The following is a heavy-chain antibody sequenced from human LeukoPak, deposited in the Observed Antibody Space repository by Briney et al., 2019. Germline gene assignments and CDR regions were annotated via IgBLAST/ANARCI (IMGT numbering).Heavy chain of an antibody. V-gene: IGHV3-30-3*01. J-gene: IGHJ3*02. CDR1: GFTFSDYY. Sequence: GGSLRLSCAASGFTFSDYYMSWIRQAPGKGLEWVAVISYDGSNKYYADSVKGRFTISRDNSKNTLYLQMNSLRAEDTAVYYCARVQQQLGAFDIWGQGTMVTVSS. CDR2: ISYDGSNK. D-gene: IGHD6-13*01. CDR3: ARVQQQLGAFDI.